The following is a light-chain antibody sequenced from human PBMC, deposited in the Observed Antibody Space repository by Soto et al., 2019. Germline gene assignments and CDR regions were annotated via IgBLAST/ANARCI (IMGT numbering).Light chain of an antibody. CDR1: QSVSSTY. CDR3: QHYGSSPR. Sequence: EIVLTQSPGTLSSSPGERATLACRASQSVSSTYLAWYQQKHGQAPRLLIYGASSRATGIPNRFSGSGSGTDFTLTISRLEPEDCAVYYCQHYGSSPRFGQGTKVDIK. CDR2: GAS. J-gene: IGKJ1*01. V-gene: IGKV3-20*01.